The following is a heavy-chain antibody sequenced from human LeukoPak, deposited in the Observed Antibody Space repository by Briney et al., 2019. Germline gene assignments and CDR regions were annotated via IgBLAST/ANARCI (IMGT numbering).Heavy chain of an antibody. D-gene: IGHD4-11*01. CDR1: GFTVSGHP. CDR2: IYSGGTA. V-gene: IGHV3-53*01. CDR3: ARGRQCDY. J-gene: IGHJ4*02. Sequence: PGRSLRLSCAASGFTVSGHPMSWVRQAPGKGLEWISIIYSGGTAFYADSVKGRFTISRDNSKNTLYLQMNSLRADDTAMYYCARGRQCDYWGQGTLVTVSS.